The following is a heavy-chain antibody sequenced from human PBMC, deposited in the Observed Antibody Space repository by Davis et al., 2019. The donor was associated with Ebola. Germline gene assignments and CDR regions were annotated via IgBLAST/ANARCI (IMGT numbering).Heavy chain of an antibody. D-gene: IGHD2-2*01. Sequence: ASVKVSCKASGNTFHTYYVHWVRQAPGQGLEWMGVINPSGGSTRYAQKFQGRVTLTRDTSTSTVNMELSRLRSDDTAVYYCARGPLVLVEEPPEDLEFFQDWGQGTLVTVSS. CDR2: INPSGGST. CDR1: GNTFHTYY. CDR3: ARGPLVLVEEPPEDLEFFQD. J-gene: IGHJ1*01. V-gene: IGHV1-46*02.